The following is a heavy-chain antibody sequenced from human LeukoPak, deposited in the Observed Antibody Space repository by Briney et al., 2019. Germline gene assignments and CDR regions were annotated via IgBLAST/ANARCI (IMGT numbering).Heavy chain of an antibody. D-gene: IGHD6-19*01. Sequence: SETLSLTCTVSGDSISNYYWSWIRQSPGKKLEWIGYMYNRGSTIYNPSLKSRVTISTDTSKNQFSLRLTSVTAADTAVYYCARAEKAVTGTLDYWGQGTLITASS. J-gene: IGHJ4*02. CDR1: GDSISNYY. CDR2: MYNRGST. CDR3: ARAEKAVTGTLDY. V-gene: IGHV4-59*01.